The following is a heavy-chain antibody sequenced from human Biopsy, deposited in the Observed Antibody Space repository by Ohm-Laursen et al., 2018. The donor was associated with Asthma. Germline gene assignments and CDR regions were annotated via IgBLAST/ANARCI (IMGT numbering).Heavy chain of an antibody. CDR2: FIPMQGAA. CDR3: AREVSTVDYGYYYFAMDV. V-gene: IGHV1-69*13. CDR1: GGTFSSSA. Sequence: ASVKVSCKASGGTFSSSAISWVRQAPGHGLEWMGGFIPMQGAANYAQKFQGRVTLSADESTSTAYMELSSLTSEDSAVYYCAREVSTVDYGYYYFAMDVWGQGTTVTVSS. D-gene: IGHD4-17*01. J-gene: IGHJ6*02.